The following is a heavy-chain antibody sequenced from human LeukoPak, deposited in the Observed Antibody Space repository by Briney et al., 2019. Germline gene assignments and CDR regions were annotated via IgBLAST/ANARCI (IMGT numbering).Heavy chain of an antibody. CDR1: GYTFTGYY. CDR2: INPNSGGT. V-gene: IGHV1-2*02. Sequence: RASVKVSCKASGYTFTGYYMHWVRQAPGQGLEWMGWINPNSGGTNYAQKFQGRVTMTRDTSISTAYMELSRLRSDDTAVYYCARDDVTIFGVVIMGAFDIWGQGTMVTVSS. CDR3: ARDDVTIFGVVIMGAFDI. J-gene: IGHJ3*02. D-gene: IGHD3-3*01.